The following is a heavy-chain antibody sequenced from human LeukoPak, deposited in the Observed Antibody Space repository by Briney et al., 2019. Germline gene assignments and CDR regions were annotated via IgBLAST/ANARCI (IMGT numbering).Heavy chain of an antibody. CDR1: GGTFSSYA. V-gene: IGHV1-69*04. CDR2: IIPILGIA. J-gene: IGHJ4*02. D-gene: IGHD6-19*01. Sequence: SVKVSCKASGGTFSSYAISWVRQAPGQGLEWMGRIIPILGIANYAQKLQGRVTMTTDTSTSTAYMELRSLRSDDTAVYYCAREVRYSSGWYYFDYWGQGTLVTVSS. CDR3: AREVRYSSGWYYFDY.